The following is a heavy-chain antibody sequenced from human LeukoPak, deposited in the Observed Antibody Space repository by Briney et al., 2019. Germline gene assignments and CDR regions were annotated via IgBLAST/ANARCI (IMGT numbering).Heavy chain of an antibody. CDR1: GDSISTTY. J-gene: IGHJ2*01. CDR3: ARGPPQWLDWYFDL. V-gene: IGHV4-59*01. Sequence: SETLSLTCTVSGDSISTTYWSWIRHSPGKGLEWIGYVSDTGSPDYSPSLKSRVTISADKSKNKIFLILASATAADTAVYYCARGPPQWLDWYFDLWGRGTLVTVSS. CDR2: VSDTGSP. D-gene: IGHD6-19*01.